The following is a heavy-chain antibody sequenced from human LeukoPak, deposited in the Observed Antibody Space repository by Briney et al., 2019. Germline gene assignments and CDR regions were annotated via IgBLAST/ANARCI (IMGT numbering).Heavy chain of an antibody. CDR2: INPSDGST. Sequence: GSSVKVSCKASGYTFTSYYIHWVRQAPGQGLEWVAIINPSDGSTTYAQKFQGRVTMTRDTSTSTVYMELSSLRSEDTAVYYCARSTMIVLIPYRYYFDYWGQGTLVTVSS. J-gene: IGHJ4*02. CDR3: ARSTMIVLIPYRYYFDY. V-gene: IGHV1-46*01. D-gene: IGHD3-22*01. CDR1: GYTFTSYY.